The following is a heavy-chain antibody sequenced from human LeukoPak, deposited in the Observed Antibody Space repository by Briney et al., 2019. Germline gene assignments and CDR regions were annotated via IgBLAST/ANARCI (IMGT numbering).Heavy chain of an antibody. D-gene: IGHD3-3*01. Sequence: ASVKVSCKASGYTFSSYGISWVRQAPGQGLEWMGWINPNSGGTNYAQKFQGRVTMTRDTSISTAYMELSRLRSDDTAVYYCARAGGITIFGVVINNFDYWGQGTLVTVSS. J-gene: IGHJ4*02. CDR2: INPNSGGT. CDR3: ARAGGITIFGVVINNFDY. CDR1: GYTFSSYG. V-gene: IGHV1-2*02.